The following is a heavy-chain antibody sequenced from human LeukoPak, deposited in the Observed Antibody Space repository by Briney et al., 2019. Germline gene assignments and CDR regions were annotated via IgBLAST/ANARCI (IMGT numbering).Heavy chain of an antibody. CDR3: ARLHSGNLRLGFDY. D-gene: IGHD3-16*01. J-gene: IGHJ4*02. CDR1: GFTFSSYA. V-gene: IGHV3-64*01. CDR2: ISSNGGST. Sequence: PGGSLRLSCAASGFTFSSYAMHWVRQARGKGLEYVSAISSNGGSTYYANSVKGRFTISRDNSKNTLYLQMGSLRAEDMAVYYCARLHSGNLRLGFDYWGQGTLVTVSS.